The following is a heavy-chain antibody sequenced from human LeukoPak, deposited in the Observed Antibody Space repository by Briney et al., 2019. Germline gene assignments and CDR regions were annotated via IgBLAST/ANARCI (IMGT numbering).Heavy chain of an antibody. J-gene: IGHJ5*02. CDR1: GYTFTSYD. V-gene: IGHV1-8*01. Sequence: ASVKVSCKASGYTFTSYDINWVRQATGQGLEWMGWMNPNSGNTGYAQKFQGRVTMTRNTSISTAYMELSSLRSEDTAVYYCVRGHDLWIDPGFDPWGQGTLVTVSS. CDR2: MNPNSGNT. CDR3: VRGHDLWIDPGFDP. D-gene: IGHD1-1*01.